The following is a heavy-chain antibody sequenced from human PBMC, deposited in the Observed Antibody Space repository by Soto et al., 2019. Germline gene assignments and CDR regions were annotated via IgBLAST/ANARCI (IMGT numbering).Heavy chain of an antibody. V-gene: IGHV3-9*01. Sequence: GGSLKLSCAASGFTFDNYAMHWVRQPPGKGLQWVSGITWNSGTIGYADSVKGRFTISRDKAKNSLILQMNSLRDEDTALYFCANVDSITWYALQGFDYWGEGALVTVSS. CDR1: GFTFDNYA. D-gene: IGHD6-13*01. CDR3: ANVDSITWYALQGFDY. J-gene: IGHJ4*02. CDR2: ITWNSGTI.